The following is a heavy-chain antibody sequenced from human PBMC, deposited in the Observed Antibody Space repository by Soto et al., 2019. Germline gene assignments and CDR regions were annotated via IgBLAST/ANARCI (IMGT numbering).Heavy chain of an antibody. CDR3: ARSVFP. J-gene: IGHJ5*02. Sequence: TLSLTCTVSGGSIRSGGYYWNWISQHPRKGLEWIGYIFYIGSTYYNPSLKSRVTISVDTSKNQFSLKLNSVTAADTAVYYCARSVFPWGQGTLVTVSS. CDR2: IFYIGST. V-gene: IGHV4-31*03. CDR1: GGSIRSGGYY.